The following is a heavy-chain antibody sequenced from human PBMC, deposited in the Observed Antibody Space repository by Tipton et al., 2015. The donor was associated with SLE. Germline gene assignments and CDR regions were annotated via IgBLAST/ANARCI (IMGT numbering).Heavy chain of an antibody. CDR1: GGTFSSYA. CDR3: ARGVKQLVRTEYFQH. CDR2: IIPIFGTA. V-gene: IGHV1-69*05. Sequence: QSGAEVKKPGSSVKVSCKASGGTFSSYAISWVRQAPGQGLEWMGGIIPIFGTANYAQKFQGRVTITTDESTSTAYMELGSLRSEDTAVYYCARGVKQLVRTEYFQHWGQGTLVTVSS. J-gene: IGHJ1*01. D-gene: IGHD6-6*01.